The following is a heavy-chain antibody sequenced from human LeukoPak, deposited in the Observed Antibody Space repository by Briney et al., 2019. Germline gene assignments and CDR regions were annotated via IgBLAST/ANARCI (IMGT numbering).Heavy chain of an antibody. CDR1: GGSISSGGYS. J-gene: IGHJ4*02. CDR3: ARGRLRFLEWSTSEYFFDY. CDR2: IYHSGST. V-gene: IGHV4-30-2*01. D-gene: IGHD3-3*01. Sequence: SQTLSLTCAVSGGSISSGGYSWSWIRQPPGKGLEWIGYIYHSGSTYYNPSLKSRVTISVDRSKNQFSLKLSSVTAADTAVYYCARGRLRFLEWSTSEYFFDYWGQGTLVTVSS.